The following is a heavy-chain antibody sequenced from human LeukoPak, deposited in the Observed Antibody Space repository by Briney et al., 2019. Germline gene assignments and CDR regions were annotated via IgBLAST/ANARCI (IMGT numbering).Heavy chain of an antibody. V-gene: IGHV1-46*01. CDR3: ATDIVVVGDY. CDR1: GYTFTGYY. CDR2: INPSSGST. D-gene: IGHD2-15*01. J-gene: IGHJ4*02. Sequence: GASVKVSCKASGYTFTGYYMHWVRQAPGQGLEWMGIINPSSGSTNYAQKFQGRVTVTRDTSTSTVYMELRSLRSEDTAVYYCATDIVVVGDYWGQGTLVTVSS.